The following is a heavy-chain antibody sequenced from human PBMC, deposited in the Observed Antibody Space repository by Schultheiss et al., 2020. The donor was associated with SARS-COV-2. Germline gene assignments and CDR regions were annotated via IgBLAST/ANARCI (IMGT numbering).Heavy chain of an antibody. CDR2: MNPNSGNT. Sequence: ASVKVSCKASGYTFTSYDINWVRQATGQGLEWMGWMNPNSGNTGYAQKFQGRVTMTRNTSISTAYMELSSLRAEDTAVYYCARVSYDSLYHYYYYGMDVWGQGTTVTVAS. CDR1: GYTFTSYD. CDR3: ARVSYDSLYHYYYYGMDV. V-gene: IGHV1-8*01. D-gene: IGHD3-9*01. J-gene: IGHJ6*02.